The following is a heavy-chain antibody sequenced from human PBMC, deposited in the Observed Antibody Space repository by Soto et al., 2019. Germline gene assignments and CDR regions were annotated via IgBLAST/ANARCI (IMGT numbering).Heavy chain of an antibody. CDR3: VKKSCSHTRCYTGWFFDL. J-gene: IGHJ2*01. CDR1: GFIFEDYD. CDR2: ISWNSGDK. D-gene: IGHD2-15*01. Sequence: EVQLVQSGGGLAHPGGSLRLSCEASGFIFEDYDMHWVRQPPGKGLQWVSGISWNSGDKDYGDSVKGRFTISRDNAKNSLDPQMSSLRVEDTATYYCVKKSCSHTRCYTGWFFDLWGRGALVTVSS. V-gene: IGHV3-9*01.